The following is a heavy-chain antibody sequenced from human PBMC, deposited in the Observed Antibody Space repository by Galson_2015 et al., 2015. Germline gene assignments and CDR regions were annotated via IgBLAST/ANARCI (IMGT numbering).Heavy chain of an antibody. Sequence: SLRLSCAASGFTFSSYSMNWVRQAPGKGLEWVSSISSSSSYVYYADSVKGRFTISRDNAKNSLYLQMNSLRAEDTAVYYCARVGLWFGESPVDYWGQGTLVTVSS. CDR2: ISSSSSYV. CDR1: GFTFSSYS. CDR3: ARVGLWFGESPVDY. V-gene: IGHV3-21*01. J-gene: IGHJ4*02. D-gene: IGHD3-10*01.